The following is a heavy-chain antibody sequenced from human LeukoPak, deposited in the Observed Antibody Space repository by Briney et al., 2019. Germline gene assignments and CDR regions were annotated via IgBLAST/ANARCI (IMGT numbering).Heavy chain of an antibody. CDR3: AREYYYGSGSFNWFDP. D-gene: IGHD3-10*01. V-gene: IGHV1-8*01. CDR1: GYTFTSYD. J-gene: IGHJ5*02. CDR2: MNPNSGNT. Sequence: GASVKVSCKASGYTFTSYDINWMRQATGQGLEWMGWMNPNSGNTGYAQKFQGRVTMTRNTSISTAYMELSSLRSEDTAVYYCAREYYYGSGSFNWFDPWGQGTLVTVSS.